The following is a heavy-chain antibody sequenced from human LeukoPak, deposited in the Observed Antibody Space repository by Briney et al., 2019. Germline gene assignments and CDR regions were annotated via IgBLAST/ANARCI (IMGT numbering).Heavy chain of an antibody. V-gene: IGHV4-59*01. CDR2: IYSTGSA. J-gene: IGHJ3*02. CDR1: GGSFSGYY. Sequence: SETLSLTCAVYGGSFSGYYWSWLRQPPGKGLEWIGFIYSTGSANYNASLKSRVIMSVDRSKSQFSLNLRSVTAADTAVYYCAIWGNACDIWGQGTMVSVSS. D-gene: IGHD3-16*01. CDR3: AIWGNACDI.